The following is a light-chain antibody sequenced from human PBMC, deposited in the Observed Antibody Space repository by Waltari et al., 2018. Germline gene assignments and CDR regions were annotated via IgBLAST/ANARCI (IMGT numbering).Light chain of an antibody. Sequence: EIVLTQSPATLSLSPGERATLSCRASQSVSSYLAWYQQKPGQAPRLLIYDASNRATDVAASFSRKGSGTDFTHTISSLEPKDFAVYYCQQRSNWLTFGQGTRVE. CDR2: DAS. CDR3: QQRSNWLT. V-gene: IGKV3-11*01. CDR1: QSVSSY. J-gene: IGKJ1*01.